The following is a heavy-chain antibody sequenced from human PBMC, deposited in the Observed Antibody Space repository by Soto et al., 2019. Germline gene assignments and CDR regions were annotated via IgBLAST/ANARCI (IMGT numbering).Heavy chain of an antibody. V-gene: IGHV3-7*03. J-gene: IGHJ4*01. Sequence: QAPGKGLEWVANIKQDGSEKYYVDSVKGRFTISRDNAKNSLYLQMNSLRAEDTAVYYCARDGITMVRGATLYF. CDR3: ARDGITMVRGATLYF. D-gene: IGHD3-10*01. CDR2: IKQDGSEK.